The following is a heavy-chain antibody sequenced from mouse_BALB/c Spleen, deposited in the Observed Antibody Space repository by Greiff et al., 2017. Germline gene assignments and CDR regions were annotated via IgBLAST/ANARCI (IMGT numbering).Heavy chain of an antibody. CDR1: GFTFSSYA. Sequence: EVQLVESGGGLVKPGGSLKLSCAASGFTFSSYAMSWVRQTPEKRLEWVASISSGGSTYYPDSVKGRFTISRDNARNILYLQMSSLRSEDTAMYYCARGRAYYGSSYNWYFDVWGAGTTVTVSS. V-gene: IGHV5-6-5*01. CDR3: ARGRAYYGSSYNWYFDV. CDR2: ISSGGST. J-gene: IGHJ1*01. D-gene: IGHD1-1*01.